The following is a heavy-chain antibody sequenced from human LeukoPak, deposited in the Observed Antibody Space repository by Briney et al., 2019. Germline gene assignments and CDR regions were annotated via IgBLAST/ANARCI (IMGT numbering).Heavy chain of an antibody. J-gene: IGHJ1*01. CDR3: ARVSVSGSYYGTEYFQH. Sequence: PGGSLRLSCAASGFTFSSYSMNWVRQAPGKGLEWVSSISSSSSYIYYADSVKGRFTISRDNAKNSLYLQMNSLRAEDTAVYYCARVSVSGSYYGTEYFQHWGQGTLVTVSS. D-gene: IGHD1-26*01. V-gene: IGHV3-21*01. CDR2: ISSSSSYI. CDR1: GFTFSSYS.